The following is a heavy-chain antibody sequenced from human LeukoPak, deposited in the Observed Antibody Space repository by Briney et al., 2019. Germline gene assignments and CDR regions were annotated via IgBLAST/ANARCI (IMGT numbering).Heavy chain of an antibody. V-gene: IGHV3-23*01. CDR3: AKDRQWLVLYY. D-gene: IGHD6-19*01. CDR2: ISGSGGST. Sequence: GGSLRLSCAASGFTFSSYAMSCVRHAPGKGLEWVSAISGSGGSTYYADSVKRRFTISRDNSKNTLYLEMNSLRAEDTGVYYCAKDRQWLVLYYWGQGTLVTVSS. J-gene: IGHJ4*02. CDR1: GFTFSSYA.